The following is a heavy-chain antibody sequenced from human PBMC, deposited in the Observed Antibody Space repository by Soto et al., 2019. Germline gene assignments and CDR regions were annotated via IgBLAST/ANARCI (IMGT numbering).Heavy chain of an antibody. CDR3: ARDIGPDTYYYYGMDV. Sequence: SVKVSCKASGGTFSSYAISWVRQAPGQGLEWMGGIIPIFGTANYAQKFQGRVTITADESTSTAYMELSSLRSEDTAVYYCARDIGPDTYYYYGMDVWGQGXTVTVYS. CDR1: GGTFSSYA. CDR2: IIPIFGTA. V-gene: IGHV1-69*13. D-gene: IGHD1-26*01. J-gene: IGHJ6*02.